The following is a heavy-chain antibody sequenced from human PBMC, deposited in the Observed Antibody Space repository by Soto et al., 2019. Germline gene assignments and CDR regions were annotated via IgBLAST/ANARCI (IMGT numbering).Heavy chain of an antibody. J-gene: IGHJ3*01. V-gene: IGHV3-23*01. CDR2: VSGTGGST. CDR3: AKDFILGTTIHAFDV. D-gene: IGHD1-1*01. CDR1: GFTFSNYA. Sequence: VSLRLSCAASGFTFSNYAMRWVRQAPGEGLGWVSTVSGTGGSTYYADSVKGRFTISRDNSKNPLFLEMNSLRAEDTAIYYCAKDFILGTTIHAFDVWGQGTMVTVSS.